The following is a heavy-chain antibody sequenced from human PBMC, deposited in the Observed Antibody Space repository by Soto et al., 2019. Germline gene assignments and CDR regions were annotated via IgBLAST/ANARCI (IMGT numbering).Heavy chain of an antibody. CDR1: GYTLTELS. Sequence: QVQLVQSGAEVKKPGASVKVSCKVSGYTLTELSMHWVRQAPGKGLEWMGGFDPEDGETIYAQKFQGRVTMTEDTSTDTAYIELSSLRSEETAVYYCATGLWWLRNYYSYGMDVLGQGTTVTVSS. V-gene: IGHV1-24*01. J-gene: IGHJ6*02. CDR2: FDPEDGET. CDR3: ATGLWWLRNYYSYGMDV. D-gene: IGHD5-12*01.